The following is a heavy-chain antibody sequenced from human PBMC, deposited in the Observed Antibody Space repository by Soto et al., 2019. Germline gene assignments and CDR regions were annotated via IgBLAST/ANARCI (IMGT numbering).Heavy chain of an antibody. CDR2: IYSGGST. Sequence: GGSLRLSCAASGFTVSSNYMSWVRQAPGKGLEWVSVIYSGGSTYYADSVKGRFTISRDNSKNTLYLQMNSLRAEDTAVYYCASDSDSSGPLDTWGPGTMVTVSS. D-gene: IGHD6-19*01. J-gene: IGHJ3*02. CDR1: GFTVSSNY. V-gene: IGHV3-66*01. CDR3: ASDSDSSGPLDT.